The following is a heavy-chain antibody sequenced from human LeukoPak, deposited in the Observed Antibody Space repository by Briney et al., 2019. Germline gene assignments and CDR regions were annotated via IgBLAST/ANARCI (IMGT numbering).Heavy chain of an antibody. CDR3: AKASRQGAVASPLDY. V-gene: IGHV3-23*01. CDR1: GFMFTTYA. D-gene: IGHD6-19*01. J-gene: IGHJ4*02. Sequence: GGSLRLSCAASGFMFTTYAMSWVRQAPGKGLEWVSAIGGDGGRTYYADSVKGRFTISRDNSKDTAFLQMNSLRTEDTAVYYCAKASRQGAVASPLDYWGQGTLVTVSS. CDR2: IGGDGGRT.